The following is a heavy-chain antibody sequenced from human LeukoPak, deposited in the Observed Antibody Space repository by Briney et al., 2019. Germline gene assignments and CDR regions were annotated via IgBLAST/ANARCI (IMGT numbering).Heavy chain of an antibody. D-gene: IGHD4-23*01. CDR2: INPGDSDT. V-gene: IGHV5-51*01. J-gene: IGHJ4*02. Sequence: GESLKISCKGSGYSFITYWIGWVRQMPGKGLEWMGIINPGDSDTKYSPSFQGQVTISADKSISTAYLQWSGLKASDTAMYYCARLTDGGYFDYWGQGTLVTVSS. CDR3: ARLTDGGYFDY. CDR1: GYSFITYW.